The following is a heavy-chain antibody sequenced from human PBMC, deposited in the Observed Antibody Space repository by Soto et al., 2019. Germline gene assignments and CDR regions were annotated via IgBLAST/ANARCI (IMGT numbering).Heavy chain of an antibody. V-gene: IGHV3-48*03. CDR2: ISSSGSTI. D-gene: IGHD3-3*01. J-gene: IGHJ5*02. CDR3: AREHYDFWSGYYKNWFDH. Sequence: XGSLRLSCSASGFTFSSYEMNWVRQAPGKGLDWVSYISSSGSTIYYADSVKGRFTISRDNAKNSLYLQMNSLRAEDTAVYYCAREHYDFWSGYYKNWFDHWGQGTLVTVSS. CDR1: GFTFSSYE.